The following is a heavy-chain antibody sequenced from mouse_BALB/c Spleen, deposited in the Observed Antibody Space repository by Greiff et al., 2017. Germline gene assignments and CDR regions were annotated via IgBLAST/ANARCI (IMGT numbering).Heavy chain of an antibody. CDR2: IDPENGNT. CDR1: GFNIKDYY. D-gene: IGHD2-10*01. CDR3: ARSLAYYGNYVEYFDV. V-gene: IGHV14-1*02. J-gene: IGHJ1*01. Sequence: EVQLQQSGAELVRPGALVKLSCKASGFNIKDYYMHWVKQRPEQGLEWIGWIDPENGNTIYDPKFQGKASITADTSSNTAYLQLSSLTSEDTAVYYCARSLAYYGNYVEYFDVWGAGTTVTVSS.